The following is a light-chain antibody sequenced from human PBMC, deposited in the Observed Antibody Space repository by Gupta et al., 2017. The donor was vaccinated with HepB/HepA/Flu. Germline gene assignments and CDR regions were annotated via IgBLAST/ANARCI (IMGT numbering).Light chain of an antibody. Sequence: QSVLTQPPSASGTPGQRVTISCSGSDSNIGSNTVSWYQQVPGTAPKLLIYGDVLRPSRVPDRFSGSKSGTSASLAISGLQSEDEADCYCASWDDSLNGFVFGPGTKVTVL. V-gene: IGLV1-44*01. J-gene: IGLJ1*01. CDR1: DSNIGSNT. CDR3: ASWDDSLNGFV. CDR2: GDV.